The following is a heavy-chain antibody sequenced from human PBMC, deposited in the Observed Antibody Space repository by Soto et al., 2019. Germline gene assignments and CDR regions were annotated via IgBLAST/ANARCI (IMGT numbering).Heavy chain of an antibody. Sequence: ASVKVSCKASGGTFSSYAISWVRQAPGQGLEWMGGIIPIFGTANYAQKFQGRVTITADKSTSTAYMELSSLRSEDTAVYYCARDSATVTTKWFDPWGQGTLVTVSS. CDR1: GGTFSSYA. J-gene: IGHJ5*02. V-gene: IGHV1-69*06. CDR2: IIPIFGTA. D-gene: IGHD4-17*01. CDR3: ARDSATVTTKWFDP.